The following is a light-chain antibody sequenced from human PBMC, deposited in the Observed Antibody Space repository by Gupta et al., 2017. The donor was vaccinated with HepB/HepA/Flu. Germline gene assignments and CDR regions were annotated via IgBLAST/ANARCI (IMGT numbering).Light chain of an antibody. CDR3: QHESNYSWT. Sequence: DIQMTQSPSTLSASVGDRVTITCRASQSIGRWLAWYQQKPGKAPNLLIYRASSLQTGVPSSFSGSGSGTEFTLSISSLQPDHFATSYSQHESNYSWTFGQGTKVEIK. V-gene: IGKV1-5*03. CDR1: QSIGRW. J-gene: IGKJ1*01. CDR2: RAS.